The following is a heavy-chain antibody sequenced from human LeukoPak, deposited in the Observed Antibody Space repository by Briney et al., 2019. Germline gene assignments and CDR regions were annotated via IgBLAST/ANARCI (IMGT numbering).Heavy chain of an antibody. Sequence: PGRSLRLSCAASGFTFSSYGMHWVRQAPGKGLEWVAVIWYDGSNKYYADSVKGRFTISRDNSKNTLYLQMNSLRAEDTAVYYCARGESGGQSYYYDSSGYYSNWFDPWGQGTLVTVSS. V-gene: IGHV3-33*01. D-gene: IGHD3-22*01. J-gene: IGHJ5*02. CDR2: IWYDGSNK. CDR1: GFTFSSYG. CDR3: ARGESGGQSYYYDSSGYYSNWFDP.